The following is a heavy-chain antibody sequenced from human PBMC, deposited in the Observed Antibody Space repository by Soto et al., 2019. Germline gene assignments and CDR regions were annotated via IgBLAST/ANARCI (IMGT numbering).Heavy chain of an antibody. CDR2: IYVGGGT. V-gene: IGHV3-66*01. CDR3: AVYAARHWFGP. D-gene: IGHD6-6*01. Sequence: EVHLVESGGDLVQPGGSLRLSCAASGLAVSTDYMTWVRQAPGKGLEWVSLIYVGGGTYYADSVKGRFTISRDNSISTLYLQMNSLRAEDTAVYYCAVYAARHWFGPWGQGTLVTVSS. CDR1: GLAVSTDY. J-gene: IGHJ5*02.